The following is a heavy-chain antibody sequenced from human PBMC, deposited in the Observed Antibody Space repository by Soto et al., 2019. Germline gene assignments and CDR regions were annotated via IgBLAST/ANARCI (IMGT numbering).Heavy chain of an antibody. V-gene: IGHV3-7*04. J-gene: IGHJ5*02. Sequence: EVQVVESGGGLVQPGGSLRLSCVGSGFTFRTYWMTWVRQAPGKGLAWVASIKEDESERQYVDSVKGRFTISRDNAKNAVNLQMNSLRAEDTAVYYGARGSNTYYVGWCDPWGQGTLVTVSS. CDR1: GFTFRTYW. CDR2: IKEDESER. CDR3: ARGSNTYYVGWCDP. D-gene: IGHD3-16*01.